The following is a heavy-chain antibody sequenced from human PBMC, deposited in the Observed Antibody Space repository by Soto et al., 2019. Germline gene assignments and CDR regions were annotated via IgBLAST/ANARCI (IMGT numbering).Heavy chain of an antibody. Sequence: TLSLTCTVSGGSISSGEYYWTWIRQPPGKALEWLAVIYWDDSKHYSPSLRSRLTITKDTSKNQVVLTMTNMDPMDTGTYYCAHKGPEDWPLDYWGQGTLVTVSS. D-gene: IGHD3-9*01. CDR2: IYWDDSK. CDR3: AHKGPEDWPLDY. J-gene: IGHJ4*02. V-gene: IGHV2-5*08. CDR1: GGSISSGEYY.